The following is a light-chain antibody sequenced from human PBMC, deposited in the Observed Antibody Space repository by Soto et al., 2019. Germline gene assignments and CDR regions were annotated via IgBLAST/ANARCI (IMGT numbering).Light chain of an antibody. CDR3: QQYNNWPLT. CDR1: QSVSSSY. Sequence: EIVLTQSPGTLSLYTGERATLSCRASQSVSSSYLAWYQQKPGQAPRLLIYGASSRATGIPVRFSGSGSGTEFTLTISSLQSEDFAVYYCQQYNNWPLTFGQGTRRRL. J-gene: IGKJ5*01. V-gene: IGKV3-15*01. CDR2: GAS.